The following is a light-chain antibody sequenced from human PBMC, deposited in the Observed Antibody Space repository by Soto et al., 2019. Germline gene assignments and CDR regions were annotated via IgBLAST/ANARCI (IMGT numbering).Light chain of an antibody. CDR2: DND. J-gene: IGLJ3*02. CDR1: SSQIGNNT. CDR3: AAWHDSRNAWV. V-gene: IGLV1-44*01. Sequence: QSVLTQPPSLSGTPGQRVTISCSGSSSQIGNNTVSWYQQLPGKAPKLLIYDNDRRPSGVPDRFSGSKSGTSGSLAISDLHSEDEAEYFCAAWHDSRNAWVFGGGTKLTVL.